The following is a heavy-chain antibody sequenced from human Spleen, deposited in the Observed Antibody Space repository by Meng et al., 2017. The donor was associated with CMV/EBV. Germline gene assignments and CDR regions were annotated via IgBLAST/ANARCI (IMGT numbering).Heavy chain of an antibody. Sequence: GESLKISCAASGFTFSSYSINWVRQAPGKGLEWVSVIYSGGTTYYADFVKGRFTISRDNSKNTLYLQMNSLRAEDTAVYYCARDRLWSGYHFDYWGQGTRVTVSS. V-gene: IGHV3-66*02. D-gene: IGHD3-3*01. CDR1: GFTFSSYS. CDR2: IYSGGTT. J-gene: IGHJ4*02. CDR3: ARDRLWSGYHFDY.